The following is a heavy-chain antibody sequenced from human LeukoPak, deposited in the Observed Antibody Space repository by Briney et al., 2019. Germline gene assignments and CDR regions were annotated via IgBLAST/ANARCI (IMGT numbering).Heavy chain of an antibody. J-gene: IGHJ4*02. V-gene: IGHV3-21*05. CDR3: AKSEQSVGYDFWSGKPDYYFDY. Sequence: GGSLRLSCAASGFTFSSYSMNWVRQAPGKGLEWVSYISSGSSFIYYADSVKGRFTISRDNAKNSLYLQMSSLRAEDTAVYYCAKSEQSVGYDFWSGKPDYYFDYWGQVTLVTVSS. D-gene: IGHD3-3*01. CDR2: ISSGSSFI. CDR1: GFTFSSYS.